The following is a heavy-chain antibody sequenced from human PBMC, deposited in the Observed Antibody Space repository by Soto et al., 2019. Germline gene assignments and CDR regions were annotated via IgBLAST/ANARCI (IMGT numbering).Heavy chain of an antibody. D-gene: IGHD4-17*01. CDR3: ARSRRVTNDLLLGPLGYFDS. Sequence: PSETLSLTSSVSGGSISTGGYYWTWILQHPGKALEWIGCIYYTGSTYYNPSLKSRLSMSVDTSQNQVSLRLNSVTGADTAVYYCARSRRVTNDLLLGPLGYFDSWGQRPLVTV. V-gene: IGHV4-31*03. CDR1: GGSISTGGYY. J-gene: IGHJ4*02. CDR2: IYYTGST.